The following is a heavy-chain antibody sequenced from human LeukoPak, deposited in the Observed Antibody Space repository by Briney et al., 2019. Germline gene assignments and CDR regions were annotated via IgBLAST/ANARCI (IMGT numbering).Heavy chain of an antibody. J-gene: IGHJ5*02. CDR3: ARGTQVWGRRGGSWFDP. D-gene: IGHD3-16*01. CDR1: GGSISSGGYY. V-gene: IGHV4-31*03. Sequence: SSQTLSLTCTVSGGSISSGGYYWSWIRQHPGEGLEWIGYIYYSGSTYYNPSLKSRVTISVDTSKNQFSLKLSSVTAADTAVYYCARGTQVWGRRGGSWFDPWGQGTLVTVSS. CDR2: IYYSGST.